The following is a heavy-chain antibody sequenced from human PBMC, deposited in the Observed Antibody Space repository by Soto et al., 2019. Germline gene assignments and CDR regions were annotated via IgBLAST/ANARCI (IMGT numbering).Heavy chain of an antibody. CDR3: ARCRGYYGTDV. J-gene: IGHJ6*02. D-gene: IGHD2-15*01. CDR1: GGSISSGGYS. V-gene: IGHV4-30-2*01. Sequence: SETLSLTCAVSGGSISSGGYSWSWIRHPPGKGLEWVGYIYHSGSTYYNPSLKSRVTISVDRSKNQFSLKLGSVTAADTAVYYCARCRGYYGTDVWGQGTTVTVSS. CDR2: IYHSGST.